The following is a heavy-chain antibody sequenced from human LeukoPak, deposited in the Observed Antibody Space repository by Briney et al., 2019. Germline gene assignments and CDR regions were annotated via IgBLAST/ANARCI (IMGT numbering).Heavy chain of an antibody. V-gene: IGHV3-23*01. CDR2: ISGSDGNT. J-gene: IGHJ6*03. CDR3: AKTARYSSSWPTRRDYYYMDV. CDR1: EFTFNSYA. Sequence: PGGSLRLSCVASEFTFNSYAMSWVRQAPGKGLEWVSGISGSDGNTYYADSVKGRFTISRDESKNTLYLQMNSLRAEDTAAYYCAKTARYSSSWPTRRDYYYMDVWGKGTTVTVSS. D-gene: IGHD6-13*01.